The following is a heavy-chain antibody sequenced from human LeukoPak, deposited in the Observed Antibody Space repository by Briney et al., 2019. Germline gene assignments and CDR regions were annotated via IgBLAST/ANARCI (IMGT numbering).Heavy chain of an antibody. J-gene: IGHJ4*02. CDR1: GYTFTAYY. CDR2: INPNSGAT. CDR3: AREGYCSRDCYQDY. D-gene: IGHD2-21*01. Sequence: ASVKVSCKASGYTFTAYYIHWVRQAPGQGLEWMGGINPNSGATNYAQKFQGRVTMTRDTSISTAYMELSRLRSDDTAVYYCAREGYCSRDCYQDYWGQGTLVTVSS. V-gene: IGHV1-2*02.